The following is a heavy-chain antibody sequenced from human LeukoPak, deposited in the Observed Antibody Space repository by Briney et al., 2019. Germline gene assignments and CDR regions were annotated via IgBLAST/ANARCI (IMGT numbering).Heavy chain of an antibody. J-gene: IGHJ4*02. V-gene: IGHV3-30-3*01. CDR1: GFTFSSYA. Sequence: GGSLRLSCAASGFTFSSYAMHWVRQAPGKGLEWVAVISYDGSNKYYADSVKGRFTISRDNSKNTLYLQMNSLRAEDTAVYYCAREPNGGLFDYWGQGTLVTVSS. D-gene: IGHD3-16*01. CDR3: AREPNGGLFDY. CDR2: ISYDGSNK.